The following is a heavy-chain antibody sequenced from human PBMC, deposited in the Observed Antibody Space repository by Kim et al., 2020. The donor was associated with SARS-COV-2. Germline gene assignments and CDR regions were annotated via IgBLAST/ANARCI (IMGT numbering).Heavy chain of an antibody. J-gene: IGHJ6*01. V-gene: IGHV3-33*01. D-gene: IGHD5-18*01. Sequence: GGSLRLSCAASGFSFSLHGMHWVRQAPGKGLEWVAVVRSGGRLKYYTNSVRGRFTISRDNSKNTVYLQLNSLRPEDTAVYHCARSTWLGYSLSQYYGMDV. CDR2: VRSGGRLK. CDR1: GFSFSLHG. CDR3: ARSTWLGYSLSQYYGMDV.